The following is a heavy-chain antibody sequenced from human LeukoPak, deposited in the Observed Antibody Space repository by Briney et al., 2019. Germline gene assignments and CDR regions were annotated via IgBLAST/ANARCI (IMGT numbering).Heavy chain of an antibody. D-gene: IGHD2-21*01. V-gene: IGHV3-15*01. Sequence: PGGSLRLSCAASGFTFSNAWVSWVRQAPGKGLEWVGRIKSKTDGGTTDYAAPVKGRFTISRDDSKNTLYLQMNSLKTEDTAVYYCTTVVRYYYYMDVWGKGTTVTVSS. CDR3: TTVVRYYYYMDV. CDR1: GFTFSNAW. CDR2: IKSKTDGGTT. J-gene: IGHJ6*03.